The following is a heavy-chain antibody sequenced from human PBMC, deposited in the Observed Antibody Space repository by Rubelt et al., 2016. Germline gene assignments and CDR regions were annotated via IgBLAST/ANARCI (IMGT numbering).Heavy chain of an antibody. CDR1: GGTFSNFA. V-gene: IGHV1-69*10. Sequence: QVQLVQSGAEVKKPGSSVKVSCKASGGTFSNFAISWVRQAPGQGLEWMGRIIPFVGVAIYAQKFQGRVTMTADKCKATAYREMSSLRSEEKAVYYCARAANGCDYWGQGTQVTVS. CDR2: IIPFVGVA. J-gene: IGHJ4*02. D-gene: IGHD1-1*01. CDR3: ARAANGCDY.